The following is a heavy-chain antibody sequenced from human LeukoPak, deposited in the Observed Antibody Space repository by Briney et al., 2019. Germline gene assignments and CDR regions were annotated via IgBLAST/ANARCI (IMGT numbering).Heavy chain of an antibody. J-gene: IGHJ4*02. D-gene: IGHD1-7*01. CDR2: ISHSGTYL. V-gene: IGHV3-21*01. CDR1: GFTFSSYA. Sequence: KTGGSLRLSCSASGFTFSSYAMNWVRQAPGKGLEWVSSISHSGTYLYYADSVRGRFTISRDNAKNLVFLQMNSLRAEDTAVYYCVREPSATTFGYWGQGTLVTVSS. CDR3: VREPSATTFGY.